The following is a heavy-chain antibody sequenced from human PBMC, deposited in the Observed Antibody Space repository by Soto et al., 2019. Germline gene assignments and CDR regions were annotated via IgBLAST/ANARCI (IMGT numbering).Heavy chain of an antibody. J-gene: IGHJ4*02. V-gene: IGHV1-18*01. CDR3: ARAGGDGSVVSGFDH. CDR2: ISAYNGNT. CDR1: GYTFTSYG. Sequence: GASVKVSCKASGYTFTSYGISWVRQAPGQGLEWMGWISAYNGNTNYAQKLQGRVTMTTDTSTSTAYMELRSLRSDDTAVYYCARAGGDGSVVSGFDHWGQGTLVTVSS. D-gene: IGHD2-15*01.